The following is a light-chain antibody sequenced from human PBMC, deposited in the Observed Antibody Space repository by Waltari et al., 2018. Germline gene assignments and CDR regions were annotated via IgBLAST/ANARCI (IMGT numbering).Light chain of an antibody. CDR1: QPNVANPG. CDR3: AAWDNNLNAYV. Sequence: QAGLTQPPSVSKALKETATRTCIGNQPNVANPGDVCLQQRQGHPPQPLPSRTNNRPSGISERFSTSRSGNTASLTISGLQAEDEGDYYCAAWDNNLNAYVFGPGTKVTVL. CDR2: RTN. J-gene: IGLJ1*01. V-gene: IGLV10-54*04.